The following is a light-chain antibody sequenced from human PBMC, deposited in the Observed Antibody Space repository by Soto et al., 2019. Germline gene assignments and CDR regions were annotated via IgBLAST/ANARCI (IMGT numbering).Light chain of an antibody. CDR1: SSDVGGYNY. Sequence: QSVLTQPPSASGSPGQSVTISCTGTSSDVGGYNYVSWYQQHPGKAPKLMIYEVTKRPSGVPDRFSGSKSGNTASLTVSGIQAEDEADYYYASYAGSNNLVFGGGTKLTVL. V-gene: IGLV2-8*01. CDR2: EVT. CDR3: ASYAGSNNLV. J-gene: IGLJ2*01.